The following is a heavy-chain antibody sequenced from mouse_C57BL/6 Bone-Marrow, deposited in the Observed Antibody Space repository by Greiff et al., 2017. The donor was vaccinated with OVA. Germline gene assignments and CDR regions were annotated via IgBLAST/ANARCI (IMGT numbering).Heavy chain of an antibody. V-gene: IGHV5-17*01. CDR1: GFTFSDYG. J-gene: IGHJ4*01. CDR2: ISSGSSTI. D-gene: IGHD2-4*01. Sequence: EVNVVESGGGLVKPGGSLKLSCAASGFTFSDYGMHWVRQAPEKGLEWVAYISSGSSTIYYADTVKGRFTISRDNAKNTLFLQMTSLRSEDTAMYYCARYYDYHYYAMDYWGQGTSVTVSS. CDR3: ARYYDYHYYAMDY.